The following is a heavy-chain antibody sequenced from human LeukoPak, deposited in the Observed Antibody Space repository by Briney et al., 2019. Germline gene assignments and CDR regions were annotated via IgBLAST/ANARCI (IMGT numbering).Heavy chain of an antibody. CDR2: IYYSGST. CDR1: GGSISSYY. Sequence: SETLSLTCTVSGGSISSYYRSWIRQPPGKGLEWIGYIYYSGSTNYNPSLKSRVNISVDTSKNQFSLKLSSVTAADTAVYYCARRRGYSFDYWGQGTLVTVSS. D-gene: IGHD5-18*01. J-gene: IGHJ4*02. CDR3: ARRRGYSFDY. V-gene: IGHV4-59*08.